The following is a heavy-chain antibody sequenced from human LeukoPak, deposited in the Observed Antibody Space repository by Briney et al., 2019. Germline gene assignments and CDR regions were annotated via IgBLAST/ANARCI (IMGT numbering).Heavy chain of an antibody. V-gene: IGHV3-11*04. CDR2: IGSSGNTI. CDR1: GFTFSDYY. J-gene: IGHJ4*02. D-gene: IGHD6-13*01. Sequence: GGSLRLSCAASGFTFSDYYMSWIRQAPGKGLEWVSYIGSSGNTIYYADSVKGRFTISRDNAKNSLCLQMNSLRAEDTAVYYCAREGIWQQLDGYYFDYWGQRTLVTVSS. CDR3: AREGIWQQLDGYYFDY.